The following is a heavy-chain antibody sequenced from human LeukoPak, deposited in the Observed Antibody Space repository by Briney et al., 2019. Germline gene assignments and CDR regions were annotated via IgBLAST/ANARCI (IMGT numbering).Heavy chain of an antibody. Sequence: GGSLRVSCAASGFTFSSYAMSWVRQAPGKGLEWVSGISGSAGHTYYADSVKGRFTISRDNSKNTLYLQMNSLRADDTAVHYCAKSAGYTASQVDSWGQGTLVTVSS. J-gene: IGHJ4*02. D-gene: IGHD6-13*01. CDR3: AKSAGYTASQVDS. V-gene: IGHV3-23*01. CDR2: ISGSAGHT. CDR1: GFTFSSYA.